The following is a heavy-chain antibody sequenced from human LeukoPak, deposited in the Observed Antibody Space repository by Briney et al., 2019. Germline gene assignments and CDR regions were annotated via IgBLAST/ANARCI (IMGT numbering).Heavy chain of an antibody. Sequence: PSETLSLTCTVSGGSFSSSSYYWGWIRQPPGKGLEWIGSIYYSGSTYYNPSLKSRVTISVDTSKNQFSLKLSSVTAADTAVYYCARGLGGSSRWYSEFDYWGQGTLVTVSS. CDR2: IYYSGST. CDR3: ARGLGGSSRWYSEFDY. CDR1: GGSFSSSSYY. V-gene: IGHV4-39*01. J-gene: IGHJ4*02. D-gene: IGHD6-13*01.